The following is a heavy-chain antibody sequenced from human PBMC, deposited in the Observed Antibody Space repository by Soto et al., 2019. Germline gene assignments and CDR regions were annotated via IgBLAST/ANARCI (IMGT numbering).Heavy chain of an antibody. CDR2: IKQDGSEK. V-gene: IGHV3-7*05. J-gene: IGHJ3*02. Sequence: GGSLRLSCAASGFTFSSYWMSWVRQAPGKGLEWVANIKQDGSEKYYVDSVKGRFTISRDNAKNSLYLQMNSLRAEDTAVYYCARYPYDAGADAFDIWGQGTMVTVSS. CDR1: GFTFSSYW. D-gene: IGHD3-3*01. CDR3: ARYPYDAGADAFDI.